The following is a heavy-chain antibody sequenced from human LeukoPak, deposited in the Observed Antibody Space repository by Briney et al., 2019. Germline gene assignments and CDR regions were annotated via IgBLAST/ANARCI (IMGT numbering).Heavy chain of an antibody. Sequence: GGSLRLSCAASAFTFSDYSMNWVRQAPGQGLEWISYIDTSSSTMYYADSVMGRFTISRDNAKESLYLQMNSLRDEGTAVYYCAREDDSWGPNNLDLWGQGTMVTVSS. CDR3: AREDDSWGPNNLDL. J-gene: IGHJ3*01. V-gene: IGHV3-48*02. CDR1: AFTFSDYS. CDR2: IDTSSSTM. D-gene: IGHD7-27*01.